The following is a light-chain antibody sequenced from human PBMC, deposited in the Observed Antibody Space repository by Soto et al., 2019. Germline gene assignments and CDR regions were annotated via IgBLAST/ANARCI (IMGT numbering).Light chain of an antibody. CDR1: QTISSW. J-gene: IGKJ1*01. V-gene: IGKV1-5*03. CDR3: QHYNCYSEE. CDR2: KAS. Sequence: DIQMTQSPSTLTGSVGDRVTITCRASQTISSWLAWYQQKPGKAPKLLIYKASTLKSGVPSRFSVSGSGTEFTLTISSLQPDDVATYYCQHYNCYSEEFGQGTKVELK.